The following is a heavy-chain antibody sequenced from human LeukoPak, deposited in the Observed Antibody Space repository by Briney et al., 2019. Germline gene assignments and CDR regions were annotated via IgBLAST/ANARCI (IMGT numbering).Heavy chain of an antibody. CDR2: IRYDGSNK. CDR1: GFTFSSYG. Sequence: GGSLRLSCAAPGFTFSSYGMHWVRQAPGKGLEWVAFIRYDGSNKYYADSVKGRFTISRDNSKNTLYLQMNSLRAEDTAVYYCAKDLGWESGYDIFDYWGQGTLVTVSS. J-gene: IGHJ4*02. V-gene: IGHV3-30*02. D-gene: IGHD5-12*01. CDR3: AKDLGWESGYDIFDY.